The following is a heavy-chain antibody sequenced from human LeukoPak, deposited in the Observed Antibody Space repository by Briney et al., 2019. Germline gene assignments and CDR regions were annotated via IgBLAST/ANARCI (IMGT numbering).Heavy chain of an antibody. D-gene: IGHD2-21*01. Sequence: SETLSLTCAVYGGSFSGYYWSWIRQPPGKGLEWIGEINHSGSTNYNPSLKSRVTISVDTSKNQFSLKLSSVTTADTAVYYCATSGDYWYFDLWGRGTLVTVSS. V-gene: IGHV4-34*01. J-gene: IGHJ2*01. CDR1: GGSFSGYY. CDR2: INHSGST. CDR3: ATSGDYWYFDL.